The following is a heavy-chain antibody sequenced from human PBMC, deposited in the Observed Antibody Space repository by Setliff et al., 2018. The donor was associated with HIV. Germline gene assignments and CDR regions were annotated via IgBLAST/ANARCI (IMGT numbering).Heavy chain of an antibody. CDR2: ISYSGST. V-gene: IGHV4-59*08. CDR1: GGSISSHY. J-gene: IGHJ4*02. Sequence: SETLSLTCTVSGGSISSHYWSWVRQSPGKGLEWIGYISYSGSTIYNPSLKSRISISVDTSKNQFSLKLSSVTAADTAVYYCARHGRSYYSDSRLDYWGQGTPVTVSS. D-gene: IGHD3-10*01. CDR3: ARHGRSYYSDSRLDY.